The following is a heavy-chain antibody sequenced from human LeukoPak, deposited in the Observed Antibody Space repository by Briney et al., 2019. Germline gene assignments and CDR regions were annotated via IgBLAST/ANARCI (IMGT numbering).Heavy chain of an antibody. Sequence: ASVKVSCKASGYTFTTYGISWVRQAPGQGLEWMGWISAYNGNTHYAQKLQGRVTMTTDTSTSTAYMELRSLRSDDTAVYYCARDRVGATLVGRRENYYYMDVWGKGTTVTVSS. CDR2: ISAYNGNT. J-gene: IGHJ6*03. V-gene: IGHV1-18*01. CDR1: GYTFTTYG. CDR3: ARDRVGATLVGRRENYYYMDV. D-gene: IGHD1-26*01.